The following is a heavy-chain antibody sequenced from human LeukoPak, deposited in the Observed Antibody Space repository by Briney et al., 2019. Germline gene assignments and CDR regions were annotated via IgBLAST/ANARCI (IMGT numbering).Heavy chain of an antibody. D-gene: IGHD4-11*01. J-gene: IGHJ6*02. CDR2: MNPNSGNT. CDR3: AVMTTGLYYYYGMDV. V-gene: IGHV1-8*01. Sequence: GASVKVSCKASGYTFTSYDINWVRQATGQGLEWMGWMNPNSGNTGYAQKFQGRVTMTRNTSISTAYMELSSLRSEDTAVYYCAVMTTGLYYYYGMDVWGQRTTVTVSS. CDR1: GYTFTSYD.